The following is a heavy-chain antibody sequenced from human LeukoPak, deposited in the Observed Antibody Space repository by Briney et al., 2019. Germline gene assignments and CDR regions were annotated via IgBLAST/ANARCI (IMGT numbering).Heavy chain of an antibody. D-gene: IGHD3-3*01. J-gene: IGHJ5*02. V-gene: IGHV3-30*03. CDR3: AGGNDFWSGT. CDR1: GFTFSSYS. Sequence: GGSLRLSCAASGFTFSSYSMHWVRQAPGKGLEWVAVISYDGSNKYYADSVKGRFTISRDNSKNTLYLQMNSLRAEDTAVYYCAGGNDFWSGTWGQGTLVTVSS. CDR2: ISYDGSNK.